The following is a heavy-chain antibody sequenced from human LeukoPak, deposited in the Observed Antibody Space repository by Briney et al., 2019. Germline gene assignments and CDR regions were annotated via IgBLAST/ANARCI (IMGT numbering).Heavy chain of an antibody. D-gene: IGHD1-14*01. CDR2: INSDGSST. V-gene: IGHV3-74*01. CDR1: GFTFSSYW. J-gene: IGHJ4*02. CDR3: AKERRLYNYYFDY. Sequence: GGSLRLSCAASGFTFSSYWIHWVRQAPGEGLVWVSRINSDGSSTTYADSVKGRFTISRDNSKNTLYLQMNSLRAEDTAVYYCAKERRLYNYYFDYWGQGTLVTVSS.